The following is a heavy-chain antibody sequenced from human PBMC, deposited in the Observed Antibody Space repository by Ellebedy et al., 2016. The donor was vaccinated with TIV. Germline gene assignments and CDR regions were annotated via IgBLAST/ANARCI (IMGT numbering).Heavy chain of an antibody. Sequence: AASVKVSCKASGYTFTGYYIHWVRQAPGQGLEWMGWINPNSGGTNYAQKFRGWVTMTRDTSISTAYMELSRLRSDDTAVYYCARYSGYDAMFDYWGQGTLVTVSS. D-gene: IGHD5-12*01. V-gene: IGHV1-2*04. CDR1: GYTFTGYY. CDR2: INPNSGGT. CDR3: ARYSGYDAMFDY. J-gene: IGHJ4*02.